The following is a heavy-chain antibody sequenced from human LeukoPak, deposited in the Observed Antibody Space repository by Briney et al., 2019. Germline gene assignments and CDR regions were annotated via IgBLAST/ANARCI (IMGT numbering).Heavy chain of an antibody. V-gene: IGHV3-23*01. CDR1: GFTFTYYA. CDR2: ISASGSTT. D-gene: IGHD6-19*01. J-gene: IGHJ4*02. CDR3: AKARTPYNSGFDY. Sequence: PGGSLRLSCAASGFTFTYYAMGWVRQAPGQGLEWASTISASGSTTYYADSVRGRFTISRDNSKNTLSLQMSSLRAEDTAVYYCAKARTPYNSGFDYWGQGTLVAVSS.